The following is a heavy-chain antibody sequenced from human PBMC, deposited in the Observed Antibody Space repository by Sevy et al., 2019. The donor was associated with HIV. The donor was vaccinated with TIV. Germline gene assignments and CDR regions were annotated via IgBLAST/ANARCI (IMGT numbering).Heavy chain of an antibody. J-gene: IGHJ4*02. V-gene: IGHV3-23*01. D-gene: IGHD5-12*01. CDR2: ISGSGGST. CDR1: GFTFSSYA. Sequence: GGSLRLSCAASGFTFSSYAMSWVRQAPGKGLEWVSAISGSGGSTYYADSVKGRFTISRDNSKNTLYLQMNSLRAEDTAVYYCVKVSVSSGYAPPYYFDYWGQGTLVTVSS. CDR3: VKVSVSSGYAPPYYFDY.